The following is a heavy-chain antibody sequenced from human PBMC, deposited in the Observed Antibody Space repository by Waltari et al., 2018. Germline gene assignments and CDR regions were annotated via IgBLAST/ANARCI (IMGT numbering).Heavy chain of an antibody. D-gene: IGHD3-10*01. CDR2: NNGEGSAT. V-gene: IGHV3-74*01. CDR3: ARSHITMVRGVSHSFDP. J-gene: IGHJ5*02. CDR1: GFTFSSYW. Sequence: EVQLVESGGGLVQPGGSLRLSCAASGFTFSSYWMHWVRQDPGKGLVWVSGNNGEGSATSDVDSVKGRFTISRDNAKNTLYLQMNRLRAEDTAVYYCARSHITMVRGVSHSFDPWGQGTLVTVSS.